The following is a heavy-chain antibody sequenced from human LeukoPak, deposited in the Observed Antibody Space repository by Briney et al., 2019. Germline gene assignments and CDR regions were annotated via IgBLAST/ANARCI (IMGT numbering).Heavy chain of an antibody. CDR2: IIPIFGTA. Sequence: GASVKVSCKASGGTFSSYAISWVRQAPGQGLELMGGIIPIFGTANYAQKFQGRVTITADESTSTAYMELSSLRSEETAVSYCASSAYYDILTGYYMDDYWGQGTLVTVSS. CDR1: GGTFSSYA. CDR3: ASSAYYDILTGYYMDDY. J-gene: IGHJ4*02. V-gene: IGHV1-69*13. D-gene: IGHD3-9*01.